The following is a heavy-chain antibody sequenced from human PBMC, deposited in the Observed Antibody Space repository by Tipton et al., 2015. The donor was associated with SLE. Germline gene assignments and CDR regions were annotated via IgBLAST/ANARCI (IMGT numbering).Heavy chain of an antibody. V-gene: IGHV4-61*01. D-gene: IGHD6-6*01. Sequence: TLSLTCTVSGDSINSGTYYWSWIRQPPGKGLEWIGYIYFTGSTNYNPSLKSRVTISVDMSKNQFSLKLSSVTAADTAVYYCARDGKGAARPFDYWGQGTLVTVSS. CDR1: GDSINSGTYY. CDR2: IYFTGST. J-gene: IGHJ4*02. CDR3: ARDGKGAARPFDY.